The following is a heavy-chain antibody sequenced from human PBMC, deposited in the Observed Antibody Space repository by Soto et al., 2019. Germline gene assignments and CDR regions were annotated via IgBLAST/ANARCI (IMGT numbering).Heavy chain of an antibody. Sequence: GGSLRLSCAASGFTFSSYAMSWVRQAPGKGLEWVSAISGSGGSTYYADSVKGRFTISRDNSKNTLYLQMNSLRAEDTAVYYCAKDQHPAVRFLEWSWAGYFDYWGQGTLVTVSS. CDR1: GFTFSSYA. CDR2: ISGSGGST. V-gene: IGHV3-23*01. J-gene: IGHJ4*02. CDR3: AKDQHPAVRFLEWSWAGYFDY. D-gene: IGHD3-3*01.